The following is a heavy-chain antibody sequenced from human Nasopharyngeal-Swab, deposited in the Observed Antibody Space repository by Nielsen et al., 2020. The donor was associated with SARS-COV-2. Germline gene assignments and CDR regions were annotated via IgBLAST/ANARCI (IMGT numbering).Heavy chain of an antibody. CDR3: ARVLNRGYCSSTSCYALLSDYGMDV. Sequence: ASVKVSCKASGYTFTSYYMHWVRQAPGQGLEGMGRINPSGGSKSYAQKFQGRVTMTRDTSTSTVYMELSSLRSDDTAVYYCARVLNRGYCSSTSCYALLSDYGMDVWGQGTTVTVSS. D-gene: IGHD2-2*01. J-gene: IGHJ6*02. CDR1: GYTFTSYY. V-gene: IGHV1-46*01. CDR2: INPSGGSK.